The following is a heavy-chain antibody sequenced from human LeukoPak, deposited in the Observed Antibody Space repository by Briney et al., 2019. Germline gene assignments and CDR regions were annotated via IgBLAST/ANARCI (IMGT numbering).Heavy chain of an antibody. CDR3: ASRDIVVVVAATNTFNI. V-gene: IGHV1-69*02. D-gene: IGHD2-15*01. CDR1: GGTLNSYT. CDR2: IIPILGIA. Sequence: SVKVSCKASGGTLNSYTISWVRQAPGQGLEWMGRIIPILGIANYAQKFQGRVTITADKSTSTAYMELSSLRSEDTAVYYCASRDIVVVVAATNTFNIWGQGTMVTVSS. J-gene: IGHJ3*02.